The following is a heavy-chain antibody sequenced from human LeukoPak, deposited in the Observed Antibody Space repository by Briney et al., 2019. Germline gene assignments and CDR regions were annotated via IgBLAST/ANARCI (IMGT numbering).Heavy chain of an antibody. Sequence: SETLSLTCTVSGGSISSYYWSWIRQPAGKGLEWIGRIYTSGSTNYNPSLKSRVTMSVDTPKNQFSLKLSSVTAADTAVYYCARDGESPPDSSFDYWGQGTLVTVSS. D-gene: IGHD3-10*01. CDR3: ARDGESPPDSSFDY. CDR1: GGSISSYY. J-gene: IGHJ4*02. V-gene: IGHV4-4*07. CDR2: IYTSGST.